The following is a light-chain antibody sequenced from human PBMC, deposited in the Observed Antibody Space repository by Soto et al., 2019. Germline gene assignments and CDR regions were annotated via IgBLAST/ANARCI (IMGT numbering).Light chain of an antibody. CDR2: AAS. V-gene: IGKV1-9*01. CDR1: QVISIY. J-gene: IGKJ2*01. Sequence: DIQLTQSPSFLSASVGDRVTITCRASQVISIYLAWYQQKPGKSPKLLIYAASTLQSGVPSRFIGSGSGTEFTLTISSLQPEDFATYYCQQLNSYPPTFGQGTKLEIK. CDR3: QQLNSYPPT.